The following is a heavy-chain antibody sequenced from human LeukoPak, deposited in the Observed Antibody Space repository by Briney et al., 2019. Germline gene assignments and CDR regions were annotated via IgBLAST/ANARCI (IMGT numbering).Heavy chain of an antibody. J-gene: IGHJ4*02. CDR3: AKHNDYDSSGSSYHFDY. CDR1: GFTFSSYA. V-gene: IGHV3-23*01. Sequence: GGSLRLSCAASGFTFSSYAMSWVRQAPGKGLEWVSAISGSGGSTYYADSVKGRFTISRDNSKNTLYLQMNSLRAEDTAIYYCAKHNDYDSSGSSYHFDYWGQGTLVTVSP. D-gene: IGHD3-22*01. CDR2: ISGSGGST.